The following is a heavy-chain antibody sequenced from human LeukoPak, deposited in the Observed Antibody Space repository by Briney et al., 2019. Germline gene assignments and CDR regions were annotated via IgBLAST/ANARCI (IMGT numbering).Heavy chain of an antibody. D-gene: IGHD2-15*01. J-gene: IGHJ4*02. V-gene: IGHV3-48*03. CDR2: ISSSGSTI. CDR3: AREVCSGGSCYFDY. CDR1: GFTFSSYE. Sequence: PGGSLRLSCAASGFTFSSYEMNWVRQAPGKGLEWVSYISSSGSTIYYADSVKGRFTISRDSAKNTLYLQMNSLRAEDTAVYYCAREVCSGGSCYFDYWGQGTLVTVSS.